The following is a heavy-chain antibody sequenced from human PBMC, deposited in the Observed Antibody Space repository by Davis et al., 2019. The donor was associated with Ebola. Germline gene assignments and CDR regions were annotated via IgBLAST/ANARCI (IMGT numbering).Heavy chain of an antibody. CDR1: GGSISSSSYY. J-gene: IGHJ4*02. V-gene: IGHV4-39*01. Sequence: SETLSLTCTVSGGSISSSSYYWGWIRQPPGKGLEWIGSIYYSGSTYYNPSLKSRVTISVDTSKNQFSLKLSSVTAADTAVYYCARQRRDGYSDFDYWGLGTLVTVSS. CDR2: IYYSGST. D-gene: IGHD5-24*01. CDR3: ARQRRDGYSDFDY.